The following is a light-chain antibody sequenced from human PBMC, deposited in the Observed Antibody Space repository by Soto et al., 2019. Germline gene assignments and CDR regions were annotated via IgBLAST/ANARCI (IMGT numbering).Light chain of an antibody. Sequence: QSVLTQPASVSGSPGQSITISCTGTSSNVGAYNFVSWYQQHPGEVPKLMIYEVTKRPSGVSNRFSGSKSGNAASLTISGLQAEDEGDYYCSSYTTSESWVFGGGTKLTVL. CDR2: EVT. CDR3: SSYTTSESWV. CDR1: SSNVGAYNF. V-gene: IGLV2-14*01. J-gene: IGLJ3*02.